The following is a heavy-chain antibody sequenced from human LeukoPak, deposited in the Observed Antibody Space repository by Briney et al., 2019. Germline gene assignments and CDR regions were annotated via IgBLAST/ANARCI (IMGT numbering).Heavy chain of an antibody. CDR1: GGSISSYY. V-gene: IGHV4-59*01. CDR3: ARGEYYYGSGSYYYYYYYMDV. J-gene: IGHJ6*03. CDR2: IYYSGST. Sequence: ASETLSLTCTVSGGSISSYYWNWIRQSPGKGLEWIGYIYYSGSTNYNPSLKSRVTISVDTSKNQFSLKLSSVTAVDTAVYYCARGEYYYGSGSYYYYYYYMDVWGKGTTVTISS. D-gene: IGHD3-10*01.